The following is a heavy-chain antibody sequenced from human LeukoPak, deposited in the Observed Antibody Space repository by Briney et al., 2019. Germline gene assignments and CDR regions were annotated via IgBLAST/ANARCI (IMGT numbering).Heavy chain of an antibody. J-gene: IGHJ4*02. Sequence: PSETLSLTCTVSGGSINGSYYYWGWIRQPPGKGLEWIGSIYYSGNTYYNPSLKSRVTISVDTSKNQFSLKLSSVTDADTAVYYCARLMTTVTSEYWGQGTLITVSS. CDR2: IYYSGNT. V-gene: IGHV4-39*01. CDR3: ARLMTTVTSEY. CDR1: GGSINGSYYY. D-gene: IGHD4-17*01.